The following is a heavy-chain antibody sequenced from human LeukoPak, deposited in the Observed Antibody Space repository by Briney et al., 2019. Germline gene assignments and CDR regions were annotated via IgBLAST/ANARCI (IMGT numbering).Heavy chain of an antibody. CDR2: IYYSGST. V-gene: IGHV4-59*12. Sequence: SETLSLTCTVSGGSISSYYWSWIRQPPGKGLEWIGYIYYSGSTNHNPSLKSRVTISVDTSKNQFSLKLSSVTAADTAVYYCAREDISYFDYWGQGTLVTVSS. J-gene: IGHJ4*02. CDR3: AREDISYFDY. CDR1: GGSISSYY.